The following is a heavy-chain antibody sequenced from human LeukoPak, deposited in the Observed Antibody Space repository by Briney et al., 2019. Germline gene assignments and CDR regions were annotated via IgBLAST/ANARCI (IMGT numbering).Heavy chain of an antibody. CDR3: ARDTLNPPLLERRPHHGMDV. Sequence: PSETLSLTCAVYGGSFSGYYWSWIRQPPGKGLEWIGEINHSGSTNYNPSLKSRVTMTRDTSTSTVYMELSSLRSEDTAVYYCARDTLNPPLLERRPHHGMDVWGQGTTVTVSS. V-gene: IGHV4-34*10. CDR1: GGSFSGYY. CDR2: INHSGST. D-gene: IGHD1-1*01. J-gene: IGHJ6*02.